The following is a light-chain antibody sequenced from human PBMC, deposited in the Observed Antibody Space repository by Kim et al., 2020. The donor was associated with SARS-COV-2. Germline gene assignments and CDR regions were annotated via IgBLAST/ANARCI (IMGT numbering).Light chain of an antibody. CDR2: SNN. V-gene: IGLV1-44*01. CDR3: AAWDDSLNGVV. Sequence: GQRVTISCSGSRSNIGSNTVNWYQQLPGTAPKLLLYSNNQRPSGVPDRFSGSKSGTSASLAISGLQSEDEADYYCAAWDDSLNGVVFGGGTQLTVL. CDR1: RSNIGSNT. J-gene: IGLJ2*01.